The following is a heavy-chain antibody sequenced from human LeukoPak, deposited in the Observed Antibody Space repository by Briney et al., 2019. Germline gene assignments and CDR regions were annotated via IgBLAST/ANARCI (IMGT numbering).Heavy chain of an antibody. CDR2: ISSSSSYI. CDR1: GFTFSSYS. V-gene: IGHV3-21*01. CDR3: ARDIYYYDSSGYYFPGGSDH. Sequence: NPGGSLRLSCAASGFTFSSYSMNWVRQAPGKGLEWVSSISSSSSYIYYADSVKGRFTISRDNAKNSLYLQMNSLRAEDTAVYYCARDIYYYDSSGYYFPGGSDHWGQGTLVTVSS. J-gene: IGHJ4*02. D-gene: IGHD3-22*01.